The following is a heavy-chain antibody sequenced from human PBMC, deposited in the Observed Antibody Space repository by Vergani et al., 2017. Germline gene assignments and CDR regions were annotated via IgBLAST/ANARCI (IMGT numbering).Heavy chain of an antibody. CDR2: IYYSGST. J-gene: IGHJ4*02. Sequence: QVQLQESGPGLVKPSETLSLTCTVSGGSISSYYWSWIRQPPGKGLEWSGYIYYSGSTNYNPSLKSRVTISVDTSKNQFSLKLSSVTAADTAVYYCARVTQWFGFDYWGQGTLVTVSS. D-gene: IGHD3-10*01. CDR1: GGSISSYY. V-gene: IGHV4-59*01. CDR3: ARVTQWFGFDY.